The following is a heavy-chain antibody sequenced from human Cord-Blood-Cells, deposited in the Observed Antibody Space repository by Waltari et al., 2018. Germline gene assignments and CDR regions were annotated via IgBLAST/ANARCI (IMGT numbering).Heavy chain of an antibody. V-gene: IGHV3-48*03. J-gene: IGHJ4*02. Sequence: EVQLVESGGGLVQPGGSLRLSCAASGFTFSSYEMNWVRQAPGKGREWVSYIRSSGRTIYYADSGKGRFTISRDNAKNSLYLQMNSLRAEDTAVYYCARDGVLLWFGELFDYWGQGTLVTVSS. D-gene: IGHD3-10*01. CDR1: GFTFSSYE. CDR3: ARDGVLLWFGELFDY. CDR2: IRSSGRTI.